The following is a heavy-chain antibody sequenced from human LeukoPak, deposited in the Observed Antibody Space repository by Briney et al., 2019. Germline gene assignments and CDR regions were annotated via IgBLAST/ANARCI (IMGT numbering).Heavy chain of an antibody. CDR3: AKGYGAARSLSGDFDY. Sequence: PGGSLRLSCAASGFTFSSYAMSWVRQAPGKGLEWVSTISGSGSSTYYADSVKGRFTISRDNSKNTLFLQMNSRRAEATAVYYCAKGYGAARSLSGDFDYWGQGTLVTVSS. J-gene: IGHJ4*02. D-gene: IGHD6-6*01. CDR1: GFTFSSYA. CDR2: ISGSGSST. V-gene: IGHV3-23*01.